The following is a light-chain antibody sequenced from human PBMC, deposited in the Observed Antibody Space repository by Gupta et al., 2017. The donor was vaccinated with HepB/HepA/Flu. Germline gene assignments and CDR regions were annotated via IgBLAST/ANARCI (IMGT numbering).Light chain of an antibody. CDR2: RNN. CDR3: EAWDDSLSGHYV. CDR1: SSNIGSNY. J-gene: IGLJ1*01. Sequence: SVLTQPPSASGPPGQRGTISCSGSSSNIGSNYVFWYQQLPGTAPKLLIYRNNQRHSGVPDRFSGSKSGTSAALAISGLRSEEEADYYCEAWDDSLSGHYVFGTGTKFTVL. V-gene: IGLV1-47*01.